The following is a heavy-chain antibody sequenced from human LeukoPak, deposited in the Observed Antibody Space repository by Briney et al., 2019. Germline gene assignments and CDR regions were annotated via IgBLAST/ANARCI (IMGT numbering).Heavy chain of an antibody. CDR3: TRDYHYYDSSGYYPHPYCDY. CDR1: GFTFSDYY. Sequence: PGGSLRLSCAASGFTFSDYYMSWIRQAPGKGLEWVSYISSSGSTIYYADSVKGRFTISRDNAKNSLYLQMNSLRAEDTAVYYCTRDYHYYDSSGYYPHPYCDYWGQGTLVTVSS. CDR2: ISSSGSTI. V-gene: IGHV3-11*04. D-gene: IGHD3-22*01. J-gene: IGHJ4*02.